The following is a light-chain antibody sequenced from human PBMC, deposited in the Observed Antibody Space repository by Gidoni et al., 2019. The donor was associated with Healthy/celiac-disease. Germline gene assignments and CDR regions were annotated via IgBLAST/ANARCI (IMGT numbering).Light chain of an antibody. CDR1: HSISSY. CDR3: QQSYSTPASS. J-gene: IGKJ2*03. CDR2: AAS. V-gene: IGKV1-39*01. Sequence: DIQMTQSPSSLSASVGDRVTITCRASHSISSYLNWYQQQTGKAPQHRIYAASSLQSGVPSRFSGSGSETDFTLTISRLQPEDFATYYCQQSYSTPASSFXQXTKLEIK.